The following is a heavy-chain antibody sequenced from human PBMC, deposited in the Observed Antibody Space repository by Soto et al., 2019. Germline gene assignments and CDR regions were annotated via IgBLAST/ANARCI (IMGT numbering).Heavy chain of an antibody. CDR2: IRGNGDPP. CDR3: VKSRGGNNFDFFD. CDR1: GFTFSSYA. V-gene: IGHV3-64D*06. D-gene: IGHD5-12*01. Sequence: GGSLRLSCSASGFTFSSYAMHWVRQAPGKGLEYVSGIRGNGDPPFYADSVKGRFTISRDNSKNTLYLQMSSLSADDTAVYYCVKSRGGNNFDFFDWGPGALITVSS. J-gene: IGHJ4*02.